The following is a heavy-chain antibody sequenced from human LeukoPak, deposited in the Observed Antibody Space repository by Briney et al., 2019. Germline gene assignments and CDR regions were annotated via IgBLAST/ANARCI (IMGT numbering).Heavy chain of an antibody. Sequence: PSXTLSLTCTVSGGSISSSSYYWGWIRQPPGKGLEWIGSIYYSGSTYYKPSLKSRVTISVDTSKNQFSLKLSSVTAADTAVYYCARHRDCGGDWCFQHWGQGTLVTVSS. CDR2: IYYSGST. D-gene: IGHD2-21*01. CDR3: ARHRDCGGDWCFQH. J-gene: IGHJ1*01. CDR1: GGSISSSSYY. V-gene: IGHV4-39*01.